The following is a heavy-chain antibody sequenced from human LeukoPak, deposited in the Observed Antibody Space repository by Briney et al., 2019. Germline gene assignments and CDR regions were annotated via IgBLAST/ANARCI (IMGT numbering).Heavy chain of an antibody. CDR3: AREGGSGWQPYYFDY. V-gene: IGHV4-59*01. CDR2: IYYSGST. CDR1: GGSISSYY. J-gene: IGHJ4*02. D-gene: IGHD6-19*01. Sequence: SSETLSLTCTVSGGSISSYYWSWIRQPPGKGLEWIGYIYYSGSTNYNPSLKSRVSVSVDTSKNQFSLKLSSVAAADTAVYYCAREGGSGWQPYYFDYWGQGTLVTVSS.